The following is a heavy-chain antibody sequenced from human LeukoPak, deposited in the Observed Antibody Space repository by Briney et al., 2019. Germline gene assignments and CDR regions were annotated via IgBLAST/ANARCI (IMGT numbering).Heavy chain of an antibody. D-gene: IGHD2/OR15-2a*01. CDR3: TTGHSIGYYYYYYMDV. V-gene: IGHV3-15*01. J-gene: IGHJ6*03. CDR1: GFTFINAW. CDR2: IKSKTDGGTT. Sequence: GGSLRLSCAASGFTFINAWMSWVRQAPGKGLEWVGRIKSKTDGGTTDYAAPVKGRFTISRDDSKNTLYLQMNSLKTEDTAVYYCTTGHSIGYYYYYYMDVWGKGTTVTVSS.